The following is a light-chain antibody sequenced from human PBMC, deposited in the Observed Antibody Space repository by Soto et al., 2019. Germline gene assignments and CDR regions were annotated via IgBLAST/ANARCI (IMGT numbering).Light chain of an antibody. CDR2: DAS. Sequence: EIVLTQSPATLSLSSGERATLSCRASQSVSSYLAWYQQKPGQAPRLLIYDASNRATGIPARFSGSGSGTDFTLTISSLEPEDFAVYYCQQRSNWAPGSITFGGGTKVEIK. V-gene: IGKV3-11*01. CDR3: QQRSNWAPGSIT. J-gene: IGKJ4*01. CDR1: QSVSSY.